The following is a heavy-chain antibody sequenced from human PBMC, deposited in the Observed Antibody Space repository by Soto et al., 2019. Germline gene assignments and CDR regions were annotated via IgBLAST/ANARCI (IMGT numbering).Heavy chain of an antibody. CDR1: GGSFSGYY. V-gene: IGHV4-34*01. CDR3: ARQYSSSWYLYFQH. CDR2: INHSGST. Sequence: PSETLSLTCAVYGGSFSGYYWSWIRQPPGKGLEWIGEINHSGSTNYNPSLKSRVTISVDTSKNQFSLKLSSVTAADTAVYYCARQYSSSWYLYFQHWGQGTLVTVSS. J-gene: IGHJ1*01. D-gene: IGHD6-13*01.